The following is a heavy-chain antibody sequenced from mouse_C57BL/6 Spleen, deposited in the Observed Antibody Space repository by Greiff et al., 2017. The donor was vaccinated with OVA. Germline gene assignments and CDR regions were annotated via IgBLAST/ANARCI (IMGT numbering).Heavy chain of an antibody. D-gene: IGHD3-2*02. CDR1: GYSFTGYY. CDR3: ARVAAQATFAY. V-gene: IGHV1-42*01. J-gene: IGHJ3*01. CDR2: INPSTGGT. Sequence: EVQLQQSGPELVKPGASVKISCKASGYSFTGYYMNWVKQSPEKSLEWIGEINPSTGGTTYNQKFKAKATLTVDKSSSTAYMQLKSLTSEDSAVYYCARVAAQATFAYWGQGTLVTVSA.